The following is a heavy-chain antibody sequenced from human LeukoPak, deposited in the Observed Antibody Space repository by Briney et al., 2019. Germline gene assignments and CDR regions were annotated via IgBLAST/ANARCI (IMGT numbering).Heavy chain of an antibody. D-gene: IGHD3-10*01. V-gene: IGHV4-39*07. CDR1: GGSVSSSSYY. Sequence: SETLSLTCTVSGGSVSSSSYYWGWIRQPPGKGLEWIGSIYFSGSTYYNPSLKSRLTISVDMSRNQFSLRLSSVTAADTAVYYCARDRGNYYYGSGSSSPLDYWGQGTLVTVSS. CDR3: ARDRGNYYYGSGSSSPLDY. J-gene: IGHJ4*02. CDR2: IYFSGST.